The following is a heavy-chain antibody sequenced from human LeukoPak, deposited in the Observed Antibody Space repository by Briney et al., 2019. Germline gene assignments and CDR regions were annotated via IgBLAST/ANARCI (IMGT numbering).Heavy chain of an antibody. J-gene: IGHJ3*02. Sequence: PSETLSLTCTVSGGSISSSSYYWGWIRQPPGKGLEWIGSIYYSGSTYYNPSLKSRVTISVDTSKNQFSLKLSSVTAADTAVYYCARLYCSGGNCYGAFDIWGQGTMVTVSS. CDR3: ARLYCSGGNCYGAFDI. D-gene: IGHD2-15*01. V-gene: IGHV4-39*01. CDR1: GGSISSSSYY. CDR2: IYYSGST.